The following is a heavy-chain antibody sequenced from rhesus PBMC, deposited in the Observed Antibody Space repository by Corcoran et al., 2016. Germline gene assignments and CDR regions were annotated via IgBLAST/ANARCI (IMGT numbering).Heavy chain of an antibody. J-gene: IGHJ4*01. D-gene: IGHD4-29*01. CDR2: INVHSGST. CDR1: GGSFSSYW. V-gene: IGHV4-80*01. Sequence: QVQLQESGPGLVKPSETLSLTCAVSGGSFSSYWWSWIRQPPVKGLECLGEINVHSGSTNYNPSLKSRVTISKDASKNQFSLKLSSGTAADTAVYYCARSHESSLDYWGQGVLVTVSS. CDR3: ARSHESSLDY.